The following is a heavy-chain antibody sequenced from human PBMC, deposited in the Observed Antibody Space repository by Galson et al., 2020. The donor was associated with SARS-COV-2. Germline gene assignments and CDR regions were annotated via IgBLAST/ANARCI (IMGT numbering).Heavy chain of an antibody. CDR2: ISFDEKKE. Sequence: TGGSLRLSCVASGFTFSTSAMHWVRQAPGKGLEWVALISFDEKKEYYADSVKGRFTISRDNSKNTLYLQMNSLRAEDTAVYYCAKDRGGYDFRSGMDVWGQGTTVTVSS. CDR3: AKDRGGYDFRSGMDV. V-gene: IGHV3-30*18. J-gene: IGHJ6*02. CDR1: GFTFSTSA. D-gene: IGHD5-12*01.